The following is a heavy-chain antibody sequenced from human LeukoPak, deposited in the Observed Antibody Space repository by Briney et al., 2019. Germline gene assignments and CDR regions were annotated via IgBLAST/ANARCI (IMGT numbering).Heavy chain of an antibody. CDR3: AGGGFYYYDSSGYYGFDP. J-gene: IGHJ5*02. CDR1: GFTFSSYW. CDR2: IMQDGSEK. D-gene: IGHD3-22*01. Sequence: GGSLRLSCAASGFTFSSYWMSWVRQAPGKGLEWVANIMQDGSEKYYVDSVKGRFTISRDNANNSLYLQMNSLRAEDTAVYYCAGGGFYYYDSSGYYGFDPWGQGTLVTVSS. V-gene: IGHV3-7*01.